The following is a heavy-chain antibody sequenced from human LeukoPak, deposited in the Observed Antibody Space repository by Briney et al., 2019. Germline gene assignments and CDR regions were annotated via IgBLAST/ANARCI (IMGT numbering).Heavy chain of an antibody. V-gene: IGHV3-30*02. CDR1: GFTFNSYG. CDR2: IRSDGSTK. CDR3: AKGHDYGDYVDFDY. J-gene: IGHJ4*02. D-gene: IGHD4-17*01. Sequence: PGGSLRLSCAASGFTFNSYGMDWVRQAPGKGLEWVAFIRSDGSTKYYADSVKGRFTISRDNSKNTLYLQMNSLRAEDTAVYYCAKGHDYGDYVDFDYWGQGTLVTVSS.